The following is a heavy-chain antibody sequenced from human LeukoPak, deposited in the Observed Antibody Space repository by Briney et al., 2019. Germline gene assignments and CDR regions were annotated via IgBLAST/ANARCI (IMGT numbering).Heavy chain of an antibody. V-gene: IGHV1-46*01. CDR3: ARVRSRDGYRLFDY. J-gene: IGHJ4*02. D-gene: IGHD5-24*01. Sequence: ASVKVSCKASGYTFTSYYMHWVRHAPGQGLEWMGIINPSGGSTSYAQKFQGRVTMTRGMSTSTVYMELSSLRSEDTAVYYCARVRSRDGYRLFDYWGQGTLVTVSS. CDR2: INPSGGST. CDR1: GYTFTSYY.